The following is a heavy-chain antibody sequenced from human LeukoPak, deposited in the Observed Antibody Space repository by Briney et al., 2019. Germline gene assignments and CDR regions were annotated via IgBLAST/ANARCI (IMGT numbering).Heavy chain of an antibody. Sequence: PSETLSLTCTVSGGSMSSYYWSWIRQPPGKGLEWIGYIYYSGSTNYNPSLKSRVTISVDTSKNQFSLKLSSVTAADTAVYYCARQSSSGWYRGAFDIWGQGTMVTVSS. J-gene: IGHJ3*02. V-gene: IGHV4-59*08. CDR1: GGSMSSYY. CDR2: IYYSGST. CDR3: ARQSSSGWYRGAFDI. D-gene: IGHD6-19*01.